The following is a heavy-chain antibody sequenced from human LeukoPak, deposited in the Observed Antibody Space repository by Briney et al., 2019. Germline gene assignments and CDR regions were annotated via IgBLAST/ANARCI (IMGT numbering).Heavy chain of an antibody. V-gene: IGHV3-21*01. Sequence: GGSLRLSCAASGFTFSSYSMNWVRQAPGKGLEWVSSISSSSYIYYADSVKGRFTISRDNAKNSLYLQMNSLRAEDTAVYYCARNGRSSSWYDFDYWGQGTLVTVSS. CDR1: GFTFSSYS. D-gene: IGHD6-13*01. J-gene: IGHJ4*02. CDR3: ARNGRSSSWYDFDY. CDR2: ISSSSYI.